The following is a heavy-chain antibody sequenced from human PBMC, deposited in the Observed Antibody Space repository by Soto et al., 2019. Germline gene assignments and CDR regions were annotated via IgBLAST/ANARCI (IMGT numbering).Heavy chain of an antibody. CDR1: GFTFSTYA. V-gene: IGHV3-30-3*01. CDR2: ISYDGSNK. J-gene: IGHJ4*02. Sequence: QVQLVDSGGGVVQPGKSLRLSCAASGFTFSTYALHWVRQAPGKGLEWVAVISYDGSNKNYAVSVEGRFTISRDNSKNTLYLQMNSLRAEDTAIYYCVRGKTPRQMLSPRFENLGQGTLVTVSS. D-gene: IGHD3-16*02. CDR3: VRGKTPRQMLSPRFEN.